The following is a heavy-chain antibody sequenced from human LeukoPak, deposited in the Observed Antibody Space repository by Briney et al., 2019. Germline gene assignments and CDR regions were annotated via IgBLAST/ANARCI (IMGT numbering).Heavy chain of an antibody. Sequence: GGSLRLSCVASGFTFTNYWMTWVRQAPGKGLEWVANINQDGSEKQYGDSVRGRFIISRENAKNSLDLQMNSLTAEDTAVYYCARDPWKDCFVGGGYCFGAFDIWGHGTLVTVSS. J-gene: IGHJ3*02. CDR3: ARDPWKDCFVGGGYCFGAFDI. CDR1: GFTFTNYW. V-gene: IGHV3-7*01. CDR2: INQDGSEK. D-gene: IGHD2-21*02.